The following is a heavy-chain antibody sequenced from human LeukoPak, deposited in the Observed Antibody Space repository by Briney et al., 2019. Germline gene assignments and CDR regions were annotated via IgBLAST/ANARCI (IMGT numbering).Heavy chain of an antibody. Sequence: GGSLRLSCAASGFTFSSYEMNWVRQAPGKGLEWVAVISYDGSNKYYADSVKGRFTISRDNSKNTLYLQMNSLRAEDTAVYYCGRRRNWFDPWGQGTLVTVSS. CDR1: GFTFSSYE. CDR3: GRRRNWFDP. V-gene: IGHV3-30*01. J-gene: IGHJ5*02. CDR2: ISYDGSNK.